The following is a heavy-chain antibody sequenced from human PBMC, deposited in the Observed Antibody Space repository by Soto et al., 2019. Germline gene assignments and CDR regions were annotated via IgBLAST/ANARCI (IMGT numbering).Heavy chain of an antibody. CDR1: GYTFTSYA. CDR2: INAGNGNT. J-gene: IGHJ4*02. CDR3: ARTGAVAAPFDY. D-gene: IGHD6-19*01. Sequence: ASVKVSCEASGYTFTSYAMHWVRQAPGQRLEWMGWINAGNGNTKYSQKFQGRVTITRDTSASTAYMELSSLRSEDTAVYYCARTGAVAAPFDYWGQGTLVTVSS. V-gene: IGHV1-3*01.